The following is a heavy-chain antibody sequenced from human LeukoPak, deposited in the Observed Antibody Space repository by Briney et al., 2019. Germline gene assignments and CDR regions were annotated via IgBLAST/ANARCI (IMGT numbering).Heavy chain of an antibody. V-gene: IGHV3-30*18. CDR1: GFTFSSYG. CDR3: AKDLRWLQSYYYYGMDV. J-gene: IGHJ6*02. CDR2: ISYDGSNK. Sequence: GRSLRLTCAASGFTFSSYGMHWVRQAPGKGLEWVAVISYDGSNKYYADSVKGRFTISRDNSKNTLYLQMNSLRAEDTAVYYCAKDLRWLQSYYYYGMDVWGQGTTVTVSS. D-gene: IGHD5-24*01.